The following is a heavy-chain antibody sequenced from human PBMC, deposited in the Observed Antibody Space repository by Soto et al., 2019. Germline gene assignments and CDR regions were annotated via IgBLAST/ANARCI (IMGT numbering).Heavy chain of an antibody. CDR3: ARGPDHSKVGY. J-gene: IGHJ4*02. D-gene: IGHD4-4*01. CDR2: IDYNGRA. Sequence: SETLSLTCSVSDGSVTGYCWSWIRQPPGKGLEWIGCIDYNGRAHYNPSLTSRVTMSLDTSNNHFSLKLSSVTTTDTAVYYCARGPDHSKVGYWGQGTLVTSPQ. V-gene: IGHV4-59*02. CDR1: DGSVTGYC.